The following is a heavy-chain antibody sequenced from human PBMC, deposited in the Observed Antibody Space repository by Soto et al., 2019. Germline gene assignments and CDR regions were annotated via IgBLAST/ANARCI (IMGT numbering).Heavy chain of an antibody. CDR1: GYTFTSYG. CDR2: ISAYNGNT. CDR3: ARASGGYYYYYMDV. J-gene: IGHJ6*03. V-gene: IGHV1-18*01. Sequence: ASVKVSCKASGYTFTSYGISWVRQAPGQGLEWMGWISAYNGNTNYAQKLQGRVTMTTDTSTSTAYMELRSLRSDDTAVYYCARASGGYYYYYMDVWGKGTTVTVSS. D-gene: IGHD3-10*01.